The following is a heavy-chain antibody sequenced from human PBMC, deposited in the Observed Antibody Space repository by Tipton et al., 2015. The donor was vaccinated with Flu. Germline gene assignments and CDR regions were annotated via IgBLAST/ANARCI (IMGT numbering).Heavy chain of an antibody. CDR1: GVTLSDYW. CDR2: INHDGRET. J-gene: IGHJ4*02. Sequence: SLRLSCVGSGVTLSDYWMTWVRLAPGRGLEWLANINHDGRETYYVHSVKGRFTISRDNAKNSLYLQMNSLRAEDTAVYYCARGFIRLCDYWGQGTPVTVSS. CDR3: ARGFIRLCDY. V-gene: IGHV3-7*01. D-gene: IGHD3-16*01.